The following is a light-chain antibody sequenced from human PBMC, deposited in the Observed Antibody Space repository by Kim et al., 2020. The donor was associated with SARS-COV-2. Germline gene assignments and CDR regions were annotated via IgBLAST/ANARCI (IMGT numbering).Light chain of an antibody. CDR2: GNS. CDR3: QSYGSSLSGVV. J-gene: IGLJ2*01. CDR1: TSNIGAGYA. Sequence: QRFTSSCPGSTSNIGAGYAVHWYQQLPGTAPKLLIYGNSDRPSGVPDRFSGSKSGTSASLAITGLQAEDEADYYCQSYGSSLSGVVFGGGTQLTVL. V-gene: IGLV1-40*01.